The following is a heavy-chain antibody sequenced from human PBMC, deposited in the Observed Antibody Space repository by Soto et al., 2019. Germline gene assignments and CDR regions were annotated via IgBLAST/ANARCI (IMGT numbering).Heavy chain of an antibody. V-gene: IGHV1-69*06. Sequence: ASVKVSCKASGGTFSSYAISWVRQAPGQGLEWMGGIIPIFGTANYAQKFQGRVTITADKSTSTAYMELGSLRSEDTAVYYCAANNWNYDAYYYYYGMDVWGQGATVTVSS. CDR2: IIPIFGTA. CDR1: GGTFSSYA. D-gene: IGHD1-7*01. J-gene: IGHJ6*02. CDR3: AANNWNYDAYYYYYGMDV.